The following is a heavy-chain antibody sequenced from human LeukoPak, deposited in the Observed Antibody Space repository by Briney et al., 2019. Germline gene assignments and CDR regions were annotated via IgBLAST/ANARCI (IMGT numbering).Heavy chain of an antibody. J-gene: IGHJ3*02. CDR3: ARRTGEGAFDI. CDR2: IYYSGTT. V-gene: IGHV4-59*08. Sequence: SETLSLTCTVSGGSLSTYFWTWIRQPPGKGLEWIGYIYYSGTTNYNPSLKSRVTISVDTSKNQFSLKLSSVTAADTAVYYCARRTGEGAFDIWGQGTMVTVSS. CDR1: GGSLSTYF. D-gene: IGHD3-16*01.